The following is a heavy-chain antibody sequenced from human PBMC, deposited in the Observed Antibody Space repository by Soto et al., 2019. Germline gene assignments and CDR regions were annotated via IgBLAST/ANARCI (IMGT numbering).Heavy chain of an antibody. CDR2: IYHSGST. D-gene: IGHD2-2*01. Sequence: SETLSLTCPVSGGSISSGGDSWSWIRQPPGKGLEWIGYIYHSGSTYYNPSLKSRVTISVDTSKNQFSLKLSSVTAADTAVYYCARHVPYCSDTSHCAYGMDVWGQGTTVTVSS. J-gene: IGHJ6*02. V-gene: IGHV4-30-2*01. CDR3: ARHVPYCSDTSHCAYGMDV. CDR1: GGSISSGGDS.